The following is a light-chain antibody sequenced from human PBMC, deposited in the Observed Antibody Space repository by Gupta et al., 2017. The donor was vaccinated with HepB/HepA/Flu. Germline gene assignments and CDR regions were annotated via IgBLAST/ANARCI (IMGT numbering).Light chain of an antibody. Sequence: DIQMTQSPSTLSASVGDRVTITCRASQSISNWLAWYQQKPGKAPKLLIYKASTLESGVPSRFSGSGSGTEFTLTISSLQPDDFATYYCQQYNDYSATFGQGTKVES. V-gene: IGKV1-5*03. J-gene: IGKJ1*01. CDR3: QQYNDYSAT. CDR2: KAS. CDR1: QSISNW.